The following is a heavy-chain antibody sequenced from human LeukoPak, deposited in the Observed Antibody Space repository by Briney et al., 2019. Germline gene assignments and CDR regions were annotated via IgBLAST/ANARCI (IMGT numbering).Heavy chain of an antibody. Sequence: PSETLSLTCTVSGGSLSGYYWSWIRQPPGKGLEWIGYIYYGGSTNYNPSLKNRLTISVDTSKNQFSLKLSSVTAADTAVYYCARVLYSGDYRGYCDYWGQGTLVTVFS. CDR3: ARVLYSGDYRGYCDY. CDR1: GGSLSGYY. V-gene: IGHV4-59*01. D-gene: IGHD4-17*01. CDR2: IYYGGST. J-gene: IGHJ4*02.